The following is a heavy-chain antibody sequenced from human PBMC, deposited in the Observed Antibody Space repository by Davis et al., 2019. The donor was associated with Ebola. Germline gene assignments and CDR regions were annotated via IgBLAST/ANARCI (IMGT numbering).Heavy chain of an antibody. V-gene: IGHV3-30*18. CDR2: ISYDGSNK. J-gene: IGHJ4*02. Sequence: PGGSLRLSCAASGFTFSSYGMHWVRQAPGKGLEWVAVISYDGSNKYYADSVKGRFTISRDNSKNTLYLQMNSLRAEDTAVYYCANAEPGWELLPAYFDYWGQGTLVTVSS. D-gene: IGHD1-26*01. CDR1: GFTFSSYG. CDR3: ANAEPGWELLPAYFDY.